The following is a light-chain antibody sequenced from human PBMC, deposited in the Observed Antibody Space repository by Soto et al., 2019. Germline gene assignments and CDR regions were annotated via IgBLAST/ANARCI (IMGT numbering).Light chain of an antibody. J-gene: IGKJ4*01. Sequence: EIVLTQSPGTLSLSPGERATLSCRASQSVSNNYLAWYQQKPGQAPRLLIYGASTRASGIPTRFSGSGSGTEFTLTISSLQSEDFAVYFCQSYNDWPLTFGGGTKVDIK. V-gene: IGKV3D-15*01. CDR3: QSYNDWPLT. CDR1: QSVSNN. CDR2: GAS.